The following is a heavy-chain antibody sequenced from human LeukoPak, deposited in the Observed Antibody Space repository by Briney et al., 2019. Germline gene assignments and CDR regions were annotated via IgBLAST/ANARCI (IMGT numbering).Heavy chain of an antibody. J-gene: IGHJ6*02. Sequence: HPSETLSLTCAVYGGSFSDYYWSWIRQPPRKGLEWVAVIWYDGSNKYYADSVKGRFTISRDNSKNTLYLQMNSLRAEDTAVYYCARDRALRYDFWSGSGMDVWGQGTTVTVSS. CDR3: ARDRALRYDFWSGSGMDV. V-gene: IGHV3-33*08. CDR1: GGSFSDYY. CDR2: IWYDGSNK. D-gene: IGHD3-3*01.